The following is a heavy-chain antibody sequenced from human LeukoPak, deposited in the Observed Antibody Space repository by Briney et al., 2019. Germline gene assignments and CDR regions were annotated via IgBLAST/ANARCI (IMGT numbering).Heavy chain of an antibody. CDR1: GYSFTSYW. D-gene: IGHD2-15*01. J-gene: IGHJ4*02. CDR2: IYPGDSDT. CDR3: ARRGPAATFDY. V-gene: IGHV5-51*01. Sequence: GESLTISCKGSGYSFTSYWIGWVRQMPGRGLEWMGIIYPGDSDTRYSPSFQGQVTISADKSITTAYLQWSSLKASDTAIYYCARRGPAATFDYWGQGTLVTVSS.